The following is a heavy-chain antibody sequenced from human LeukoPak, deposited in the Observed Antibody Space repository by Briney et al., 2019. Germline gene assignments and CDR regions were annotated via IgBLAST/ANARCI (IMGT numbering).Heavy chain of an antibody. CDR1: GYNFPIYW. J-gene: IGHJ6*03. CDR3: ARQGAAGKYYYYYMDV. CDR2: IYPDDSNT. D-gene: IGHD6-13*01. Sequence: GESLKISCQGSGYNFPIYWIGWVREMPGQGLEWMGIIYPDDSNTIYGPSFQGQVTISADKSINTAYLEWSSLKASDTAIYYCARQGAAGKYYYYYMDVWGKGTTVTVSS. V-gene: IGHV5-51*01.